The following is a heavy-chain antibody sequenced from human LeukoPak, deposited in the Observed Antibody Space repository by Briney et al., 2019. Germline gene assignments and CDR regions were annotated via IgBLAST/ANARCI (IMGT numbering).Heavy chain of an antibody. CDR1: GGTFISYA. Sequence: SSVKVSCKASGGTFISYAISWVRQAPGQGLEWMGGIIPIFGTANYAQKFQGRVTITADESTSTAYMELSSLRSEDTAVYYCARDAEDTAMASWPWGQGTLVTVSS. J-gene: IGHJ5*02. D-gene: IGHD5-18*01. V-gene: IGHV1-69*01. CDR3: ARDAEDTAMASWP. CDR2: IIPIFGTA.